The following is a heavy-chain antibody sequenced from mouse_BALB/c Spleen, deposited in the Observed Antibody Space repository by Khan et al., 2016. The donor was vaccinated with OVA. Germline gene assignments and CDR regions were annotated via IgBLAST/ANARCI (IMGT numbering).Heavy chain of an antibody. CDR3: ARSLITTWYFDV. V-gene: IGHV5-17*02. Sequence: EVELVESGGGLVQPGGSRKLSCAASGFTFSNFGMHWVRQAPEKGLEWVAYISSGSATIYYADTVKGRFTISRDNHKNTLFLQMTSLRSEDTVIYYCARSLITTWYFDVWGAGTTVTVSS. D-gene: IGHD2-4*01. J-gene: IGHJ1*01. CDR1: GFTFSNFG. CDR2: ISSGSATI.